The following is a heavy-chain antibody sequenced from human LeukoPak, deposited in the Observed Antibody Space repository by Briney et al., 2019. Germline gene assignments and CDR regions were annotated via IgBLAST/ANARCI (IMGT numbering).Heavy chain of an antibody. CDR3: AKDLGDYFYYFDY. V-gene: IGHV3-30*18. CDR2: ISYDGSNK. CDR1: GFTFSSYG. D-gene: IGHD3-10*01. J-gene: IGHJ4*02. Sequence: LPGGSLRLSCAASGFTFSSYGMHWVRQAPGKGLEWVAVISYDGSNKYYADSVKGRFTISRDNSKNTLYLQMNSLRAEDTAVYYCAKDLGDYFYYFDYWGQGTLVTVSS.